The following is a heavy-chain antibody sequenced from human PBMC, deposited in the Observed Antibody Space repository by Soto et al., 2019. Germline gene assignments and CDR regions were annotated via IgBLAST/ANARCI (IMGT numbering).Heavy chain of an antibody. D-gene: IGHD3-22*01. J-gene: IGHJ6*02. CDR1: GGSFSGYY. CDR3: ARGGRDSSNHYRPHYYYGMDV. V-gene: IGHV4-34*01. Sequence: QVQLQQWGAGLLKPSETLSLTCAVYGGSFSGYYWSWIRQPPGKGLEWIGEINHSGSTNYNPSLKSRVTISVGTSKNQFSLKLSSVTAADTAVYYCARGGRDSSNHYRPHYYYGMDVWGQGTTVTVSS. CDR2: INHSGST.